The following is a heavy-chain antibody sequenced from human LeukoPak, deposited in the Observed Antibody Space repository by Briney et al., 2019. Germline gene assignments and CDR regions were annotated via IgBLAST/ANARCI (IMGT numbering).Heavy chain of an antibody. CDR1: GFTFSSYW. V-gene: IGHV3-7*01. Sequence: GGSLRHSCAAPGFTFSSYWMSWVRQAPGKGLEWVANIKQDGSEKYYVDSVKGRFTISRDNAKNSLYLQMNSLRAEDTAVYYCARDSNGLGYYYYYMDVWGKGTTVTVSS. D-gene: IGHD1-1*01. CDR2: IKQDGSEK. CDR3: ARDSNGLGYYYYYMDV. J-gene: IGHJ6*03.